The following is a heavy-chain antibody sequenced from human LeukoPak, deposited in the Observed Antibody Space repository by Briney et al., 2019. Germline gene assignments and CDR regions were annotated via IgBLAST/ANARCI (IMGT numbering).Heavy chain of an antibody. V-gene: IGHV4-31*03. CDR3: ARVTKSGSYFEGVSWFAP. D-gene: IGHD1-26*01. Sequence: SETLSLTCTVSGDSISSGGYYWSWIRQHPGKGLEWIGYIYYSGSTYYNPSLKSRITISVDTSKNQFSLNLSSVTAADTAVYYWARVTKSGSYFEGVSWFAPWGQGPLVTVSS. J-gene: IGHJ5*02. CDR2: IYYSGST. CDR1: GDSISSGGYY.